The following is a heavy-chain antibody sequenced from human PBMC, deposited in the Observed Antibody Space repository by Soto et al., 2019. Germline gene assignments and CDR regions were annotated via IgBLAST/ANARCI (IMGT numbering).Heavy chain of an antibody. CDR3: ARDSSPYDP. J-gene: IGHJ5*02. CDR1: GGSVSSGSYY. Sequence: QVQLQESGPGLVKPSETLSLTCTVSGGSVSSGSYYWSWIRQPPGKGLEWIGYIYYSGSTNYNPSLNSQVTISVDTSKFHFSLKLSSVTAADTAVYYCARDSSPYDPWGEGSLVIVST. V-gene: IGHV4-61*01. CDR2: IYYSGST.